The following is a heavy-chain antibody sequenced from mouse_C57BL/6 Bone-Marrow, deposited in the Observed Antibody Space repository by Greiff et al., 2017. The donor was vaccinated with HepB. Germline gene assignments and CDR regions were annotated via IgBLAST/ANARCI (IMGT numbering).Heavy chain of an antibody. V-gene: IGHV3-6*01. J-gene: IGHJ2*01. CDR3: ARDGVTTVGFDY. D-gene: IGHD1-1*01. Sequence: EVQLQQSGPGLVKPSQSLSLTCSVTGYSITSGYYWNWIRQFPGNKLEWMGYISYDGSNNYNPSLKNRISITRDTSKNQFFLKLNSVTTEDTATYYCARDGVTTVGFDYWGQGTTLTFSS. CDR2: ISYDGSN. CDR1: GYSITSGYY.